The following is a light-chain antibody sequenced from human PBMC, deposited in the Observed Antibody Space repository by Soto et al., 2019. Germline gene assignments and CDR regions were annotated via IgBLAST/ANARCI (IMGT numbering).Light chain of an antibody. Sequence: QSVLTQPPSASGTPGQRVTISCSGSSSNIGNFYVYWYQQLPGTAPKLLIYKNNQRPLGVPDRFSGAKSGTSASLAISGLRSEDEADYYCAAWDDSLSGPGVFGGGTKLTGL. CDR3: AAWDDSLSGPGV. CDR2: KNN. V-gene: IGLV1-47*01. CDR1: SSNIGNFY. J-gene: IGLJ7*01.